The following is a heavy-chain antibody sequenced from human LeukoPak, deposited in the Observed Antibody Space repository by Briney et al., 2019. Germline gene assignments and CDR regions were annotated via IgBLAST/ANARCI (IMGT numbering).Heavy chain of an antibody. CDR2: ISWNSGSI. D-gene: IGHD3-22*01. J-gene: IGHJ4*02. Sequence: GGSLRLSCAASGFTFDDYAMHWARQAPGKGLEWVSGISWNSGSIGYADSVKGRFTISRDNAKNSLYLQMNSLRAEDTALYYCAKDKYYDSSGPEDYWGQGTLVTVSS. CDR1: GFTFDDYA. V-gene: IGHV3-9*01. CDR3: AKDKYYDSSGPEDY.